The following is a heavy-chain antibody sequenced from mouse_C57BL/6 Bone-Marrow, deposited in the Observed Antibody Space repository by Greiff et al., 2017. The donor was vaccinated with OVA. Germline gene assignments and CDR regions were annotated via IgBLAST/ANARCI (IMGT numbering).Heavy chain of an antibody. V-gene: IGHV1-59*01. CDR1: GYTFTSYW. D-gene: IGHD1-3*01. J-gene: IGHJ2*01. Sequence: QVQLQQPGAELVRPGTSVKLSCKASGYTFTSYWMHWVKQRPGQGLEWIGVIDPSDSYTNYNQKFKDKATLTVDTSSSTAYMQLSSLTSEDSAVYYCARRSGYFDYWGQGTTLTVSS. CDR2: IDPSDSYT. CDR3: ARRSGYFDY.